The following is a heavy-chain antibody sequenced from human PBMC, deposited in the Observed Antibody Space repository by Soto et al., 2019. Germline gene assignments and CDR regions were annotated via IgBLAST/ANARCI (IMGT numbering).Heavy chain of an antibody. CDR1: GYTLTELS. V-gene: IGHV1-24*01. CDR3: ARADPITDAFVS. CDR2: FDPEDGET. Sequence: ASVKVSCKVSGYTLTELSMHWVRQAPGKGLEWMGGFDPEDGETIYAQKFQGRVTMTEDTSTDTAYMELRSLRSDDTAVYYCARADPITDAFVSWGQGTMVTVSS. J-gene: IGHJ3*02.